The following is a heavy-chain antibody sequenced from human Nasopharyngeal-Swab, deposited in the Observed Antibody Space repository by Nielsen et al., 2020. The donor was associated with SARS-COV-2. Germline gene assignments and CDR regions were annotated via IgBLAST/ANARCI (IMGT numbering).Heavy chain of an antibody. CDR2: IYYSGST. J-gene: IGHJ6*02. CDR3: ARQPSMVHYYYGMDV. Sequence: WIRQPPGKGLEWIGSIYYSGSTYYNPSLKSRVTISVDTSKNQFSLKLSSVTAADTAVYYCARQPSMVHYYYGMDVWGQGTTVTVSS. V-gene: IGHV4-39*01. D-gene: IGHD4/OR15-4a*01.